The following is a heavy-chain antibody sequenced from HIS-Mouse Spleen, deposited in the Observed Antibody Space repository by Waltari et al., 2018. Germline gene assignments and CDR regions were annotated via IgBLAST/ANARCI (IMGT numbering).Heavy chain of an antibody. J-gene: IGHJ2*01. Sequence: QLQLQESGPGLVKPSETLSLTCTVSGGSISSSMYYWVWIRQPPGKGLEWIGVIYYSGSTYYNPSLKSRVTISVDTSKNQFSLKLSSVTAADTAVYYCAREIPYSSSWYDWYFDLWGRGTLVTVSS. CDR2: IYYSGST. CDR3: AREIPYSSSWYDWYFDL. D-gene: IGHD6-13*01. V-gene: IGHV4-39*07. CDR1: GGSISSSMYY.